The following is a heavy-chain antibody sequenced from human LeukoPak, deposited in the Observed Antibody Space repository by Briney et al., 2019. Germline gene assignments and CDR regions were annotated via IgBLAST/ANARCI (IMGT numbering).Heavy chain of an antibody. CDR1: GFTFSSYW. CDR3: ARDGLSGNYYDSSGYYPDAFDI. J-gene: IGHJ3*02. D-gene: IGHD3-22*01. CDR2: INSDGSIT. V-gene: IGHV3-74*01. Sequence: GGSLRLSCAASGFTFSSYWMHWVRQAPGKGLVWVSRINSDGSITGYADSVKGRFTISRDNAKNTLFLQMNSLRAEDTAVYYCARDGLSGNYYDSSGYYPDAFDIWGQGTMVTVSS.